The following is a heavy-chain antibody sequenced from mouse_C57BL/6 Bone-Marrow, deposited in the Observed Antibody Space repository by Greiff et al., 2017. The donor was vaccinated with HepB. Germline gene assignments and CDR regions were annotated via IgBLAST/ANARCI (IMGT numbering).Heavy chain of an antibody. Sequence: QVQLQQPGAELVKPGASVKLSCKASGYTFTSYWMQWVKQRPGQGLEWIGEIDPSDSYTNYNQKFKGKATLTVDTSSSTAYMQLSSLTSEDSAVYYCARDGSITTVVATNFDYWGQGTPLTVSS. V-gene: IGHV1-50*01. CDR3: ARDGSITTVVATNFDY. CDR2: IDPSDSYT. D-gene: IGHD1-1*01. J-gene: IGHJ2*01. CDR1: GYTFTSYW.